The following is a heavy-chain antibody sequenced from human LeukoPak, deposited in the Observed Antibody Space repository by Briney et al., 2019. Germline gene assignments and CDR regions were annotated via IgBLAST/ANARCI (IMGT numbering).Heavy chain of an antibody. CDR3: ARDLRLTRPGRDY. D-gene: IGHD6-19*01. V-gene: IGHV3-21*01. Sequence: GGSLRLSCAASGFTFSSYSRTWVRQAPGKGLEWVSSISSSSSYIYYADSVKGRFTISRDNAKNSLYLQMNSLRAEDTAVYYCARDLRLTRPGRDYWGQGTLATVSS. CDR1: GFTFSSYS. J-gene: IGHJ4*02. CDR2: ISSSSSYI.